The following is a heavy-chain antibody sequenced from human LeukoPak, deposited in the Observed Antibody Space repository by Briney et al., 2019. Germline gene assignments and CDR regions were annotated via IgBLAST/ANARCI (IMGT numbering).Heavy chain of an antibody. CDR3: ARGGATVVTYDAFDI. CDR1: GYTFTSYG. CDR2: ISAYNGNT. D-gene: IGHD4-23*01. Sequence: ASVKVSCTASGYTFTSYGISWVRQAPGQGLEWMGWISAYNGNTNYAQKLQGRVTMTTDTSTSTAYMELRSLRSDDTAVYYCARGGATVVTYDAFDIWGQGTMVTVSS. V-gene: IGHV1-18*01. J-gene: IGHJ3*02.